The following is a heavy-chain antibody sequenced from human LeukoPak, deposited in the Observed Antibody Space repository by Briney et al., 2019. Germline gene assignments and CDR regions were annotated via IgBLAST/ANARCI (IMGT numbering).Heavy chain of an antibody. CDR1: GGSISSYY. V-gene: IGHV4-59*01. Sequence: PSETLSLTCTVSGGSISSYYWTWIRQPPGKGLEWIGDIYYSGSTNYNPSLKSRVTISVDTSKNQFSLKLSSVTAADTAMYYCALYSSSSDYWGQGTLVTVSS. CDR2: IYYSGST. CDR3: ALYSSSSDY. D-gene: IGHD6-6*01. J-gene: IGHJ4*02.